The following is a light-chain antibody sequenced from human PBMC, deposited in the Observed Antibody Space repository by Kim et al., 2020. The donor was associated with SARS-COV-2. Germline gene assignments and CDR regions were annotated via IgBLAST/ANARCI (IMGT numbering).Light chain of an antibody. V-gene: IGLV3-19*01. CDR3: NSRDSSGNHWV. J-gene: IGLJ3*02. Sequence: GQTVRITCQGDSRRSYYASWYQQKPGQAPVLVIYGKNNRPSGIPDRCSGSSSGNTASLPSTGAQAEDEADDYCNSRDSSGNHWVFGGGTKLTVL. CDR2: GKN. CDR1: SRRSYY.